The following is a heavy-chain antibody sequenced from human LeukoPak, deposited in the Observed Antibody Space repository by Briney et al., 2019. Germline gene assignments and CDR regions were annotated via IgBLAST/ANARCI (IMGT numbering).Heavy chain of an antibody. J-gene: IGHJ6*02. CDR3: ARSYTLRYFDWLLSKHYYYGMDV. V-gene: IGHV1-8*01. Sequence: ASVKVSCKASGYTFTSYDINWVRQATGQGLEWMGWMNPNSGNTGYAQKSQGRVTMTRNTSISTAYMELRSLRSEDTAVYYCARSYTLRYFDWLLSKHYYYGMDVWGQGTTVTVSS. D-gene: IGHD3-9*01. CDR2: MNPNSGNT. CDR1: GYTFTSYD.